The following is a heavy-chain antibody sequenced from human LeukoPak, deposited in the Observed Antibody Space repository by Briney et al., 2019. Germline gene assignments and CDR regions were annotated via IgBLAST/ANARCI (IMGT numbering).Heavy chain of an antibody. CDR1: GFTFDDYA. Sequence: GGSLRLSCAASGFTFDDYAMHWVRQAPGKGLEWVSSISANGHFTYYADSVKGRVTISRDNSQKTLYLQMNSLRAEDTAIYYCAKSEGVATMAIFDYWGQGTRVTVSS. V-gene: IGHV3-23*01. CDR2: ISANGHFT. J-gene: IGHJ4*02. CDR3: AKSEGVATMAIFDY. D-gene: IGHD3-10*01.